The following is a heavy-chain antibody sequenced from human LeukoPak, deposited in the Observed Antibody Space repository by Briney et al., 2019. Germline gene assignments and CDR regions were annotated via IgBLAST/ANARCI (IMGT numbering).Heavy chain of an antibody. J-gene: IGHJ4*02. Sequence: PGGSLTLSCPASGFTVSSNYMSWVRQAPGKGLEWVSVIYSGGTTYYADSVKGRFTISRDNSKNPLHLQMDSLRAEDTAVYYCARDQYSYAHAAHWGQGTLVTVSS. CDR1: GFTVSSNY. CDR3: ARDQYSYAHAAH. CDR2: IYSGGTT. D-gene: IGHD5-18*01. V-gene: IGHV3-66*01.